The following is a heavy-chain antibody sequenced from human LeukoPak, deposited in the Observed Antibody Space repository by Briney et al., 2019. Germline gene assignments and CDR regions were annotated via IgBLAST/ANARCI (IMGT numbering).Heavy chain of an antibody. Sequence: GASVKVSCKASGYTFTSYDINWVRQATGQGLEWMGWMNPNSGNIGYAQKFQGRVTMTRNTSISTAYMELSSLRSEDTAVYYCARGLLGGAGYYYYGMDVWGQGTTVTVSS. V-gene: IGHV1-8*01. CDR2: MNPNSGNI. CDR3: ARGLLGGAGYYYYGMDV. CDR1: GYTFTSYD. J-gene: IGHJ6*02.